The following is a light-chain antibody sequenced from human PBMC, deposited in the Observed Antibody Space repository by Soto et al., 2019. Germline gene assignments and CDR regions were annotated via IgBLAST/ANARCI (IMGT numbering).Light chain of an antibody. CDR3: QVWDISSDHVV. CDR1: DIGSKS. CDR2: DDS. V-gene: IGLV3-21*02. J-gene: IGLJ2*01. Sequence: SSELTQPPSVSVAPGQTARMTCAGNDIGSKSVHWYQKRPGQAPVLVVYDDSDRPSGIPERFSGSNSGTTATLIISRVEAGDEADYFCQVWDISSDHVVFGGGTQLTVL.